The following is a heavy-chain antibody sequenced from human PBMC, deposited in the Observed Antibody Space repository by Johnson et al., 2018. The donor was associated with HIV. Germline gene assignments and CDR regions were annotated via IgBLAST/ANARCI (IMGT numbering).Heavy chain of an antibody. D-gene: IGHD2-2*01. CDR3: ARGIKYCSSNSCPDAHSWSYAFDI. V-gene: IGHV3-33*01. Sequence: QVQLVESGGGVVQPGRSLRLSCAASGFIFSRYGMHWVRQAPGKGLEWVAVIWYDGSNKYYADSVKGRFTISRDTSKNTLYLQMNSLRADDTAVYYCARGIKYCSSNSCPDAHSWSYAFDIWGQGTMVTVSS. CDR2: IWYDGSNK. J-gene: IGHJ3*02. CDR1: GFIFSRYG.